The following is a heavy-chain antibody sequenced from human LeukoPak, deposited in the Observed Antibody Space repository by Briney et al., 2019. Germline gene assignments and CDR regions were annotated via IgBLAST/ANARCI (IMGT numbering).Heavy chain of an antibody. J-gene: IGHJ5*02. V-gene: IGHV4-39*07. Sequence: SETLSLTCTVSGGSISSSSYYWGWIRQPPGKGLEWIGSIYYSGSTYYNPSLKSRVTISVDTSKNQFSLELRSVAAADTAVYYCARDKPWFDPWGQGTLVTVSS. CDR3: ARDKPWFDP. CDR2: IYYSGST. CDR1: GGSISSSSYY.